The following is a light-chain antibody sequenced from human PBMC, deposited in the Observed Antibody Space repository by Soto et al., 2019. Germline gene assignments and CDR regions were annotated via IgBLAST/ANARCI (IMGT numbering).Light chain of an antibody. J-gene: IGKJ2*01. V-gene: IGKV3-15*01. CDR3: QQYDKWPYT. Sequence: EIVLTQSPATLTVSPGERATLSCRTSQSVGSNLAWYQQKPGQAPRLLIYGAFIRAPGFPVTFRGTVSGSEFPLTISSLQSEDGALYYCQQYDKWPYTFGQGTHLEIK. CDR2: GAF. CDR1: QSVGSN.